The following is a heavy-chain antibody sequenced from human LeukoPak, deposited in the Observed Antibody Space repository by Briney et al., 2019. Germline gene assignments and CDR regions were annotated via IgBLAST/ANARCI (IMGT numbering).Heavy chain of an antibody. D-gene: IGHD4-23*01. V-gene: IGHV4-59*08. Sequence: SETLSLTCTGSGGSISSYYWSWIRQPPGKGLEWIGYIYYSGSTNYNHSLKSRVTISVDTSKNQFSLKLSSVTAADTAVYYCARQLGGNSGWFDPWGQGTLVTVSS. CDR3: ARQLGGNSGWFDP. J-gene: IGHJ5*02. CDR1: GGSISSYY. CDR2: IYYSGST.